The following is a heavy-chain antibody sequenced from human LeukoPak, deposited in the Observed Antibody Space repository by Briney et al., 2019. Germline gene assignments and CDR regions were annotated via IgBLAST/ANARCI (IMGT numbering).Heavy chain of an antibody. CDR1: GGTFSSYA. J-gene: IGHJ5*02. V-gene: IGHV1-69*13. CDR2: IIPIFGTA. D-gene: IGHD3-16*02. Sequence: ASVKVSCKASGGTFSSYAISWVRQAPGQGLEWMGGIIPIFGTANYAQKFQGRVTITADESTSTAYMELSSLRSEDTAVYYCASLGSTGTTFGEVIRTSTCFDPWGQGTLVTVSS. CDR3: ASLGSTGTTFGEVIRTSTCFDP.